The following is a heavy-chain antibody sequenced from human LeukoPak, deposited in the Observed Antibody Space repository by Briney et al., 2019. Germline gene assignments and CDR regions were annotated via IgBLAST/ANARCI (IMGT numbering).Heavy chain of an antibody. CDR1: GDRVSSNSAA. CDR3: ARDGWLQSDYFDY. CDR2: KYYRSKWYN. J-gene: IGHJ4*02. V-gene: IGHV6-1*01. Sequence: SQTLSLTCAISGDRVSSNSAAWIWIRPSPSRGLEWLGRKYYRSKWYNDYAESVKSRITINPDTSKNQFSLQLNSVTPEDTAVYYCARDGWLQSDYFDYWGQGTLVTVSS. D-gene: IGHD5-24*01.